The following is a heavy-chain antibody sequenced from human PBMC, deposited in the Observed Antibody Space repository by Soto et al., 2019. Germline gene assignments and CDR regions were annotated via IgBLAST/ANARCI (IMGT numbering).Heavy chain of an antibody. V-gene: IGHV1-18*01. CDR2: ISAYNGNT. CDR3: ARGLAPQVEPAAIGLAP. D-gene: IGHD2-2*01. Sequence: GASVKVSCKASGYTFTSYGISWVRQAPGQGLEWMGWISAYNGNTNYAQKLQGRVTMTTDTSTSTAYMELRSLRSDDTAVYYCARGLAPQVEPAAIGLAPGGQGPLVPVSS. J-gene: IGHJ5*02. CDR1: GYTFTSYG.